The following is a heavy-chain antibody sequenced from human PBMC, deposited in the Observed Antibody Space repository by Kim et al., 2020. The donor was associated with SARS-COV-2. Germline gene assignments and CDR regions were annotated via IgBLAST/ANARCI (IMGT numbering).Heavy chain of an antibody. V-gene: IGHV3-15*01. CDR2: IKSKTDGGTT. D-gene: IGHD4-17*01. J-gene: IGHJ3*02. CDR3: TTDYGDYEGAFDI. CDR1: GFTFSNAW. Sequence: GGSLRLSCAASGFTFSNAWMSWVRQAPGKGLEWVGRIKSKTDGGTTDYAAPVKGRFTISRDDSKNTLYLQMNSLKTEDTAVYYCTTDYGDYEGAFDIWGQGTMVTVSS.